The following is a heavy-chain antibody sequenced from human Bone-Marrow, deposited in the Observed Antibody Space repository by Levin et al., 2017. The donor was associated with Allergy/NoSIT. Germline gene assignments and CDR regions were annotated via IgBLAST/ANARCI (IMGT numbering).Heavy chain of an antibody. J-gene: IGHJ4*02. CDR2: ISAYNGNT. D-gene: IGHD3-16*01. CDR3: ARAPFTAPSDY. CDR1: GYTFSSYG. Sequence: PGASVKVSCKASGYTFSSYGINWVRQAPGQGLEWMGWISAYNGNTKYVQKLQGRVTMTTDSSTRIAYMELRSLRSDDTAVYYCARAPFTAPSDYWGQGTLVTVSS. V-gene: IGHV1-18*01.